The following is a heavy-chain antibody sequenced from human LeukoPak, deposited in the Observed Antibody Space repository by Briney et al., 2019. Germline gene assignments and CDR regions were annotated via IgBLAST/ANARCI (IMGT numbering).Heavy chain of an antibody. CDR1: GFTFSDYY. CDR3: ARDSGRTSLYDYGDYYYGMDV. D-gene: IGHD4-17*01. CDR2: ISSSGSTI. J-gene: IGHJ6*02. Sequence: GGSLRLSCAASGFTFSDYYMSWIRQAPGKGLEWVSYISSSGSTIYYADSVKGRFTISRDNAKNSLYLQMNSLRAEDTAVYYCARDSGRTSLYDYGDYYYGMDVWGQGTTVTVSS. V-gene: IGHV3-11*01.